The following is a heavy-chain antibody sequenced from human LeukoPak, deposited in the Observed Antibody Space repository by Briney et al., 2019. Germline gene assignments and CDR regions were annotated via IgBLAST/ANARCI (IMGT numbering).Heavy chain of an antibody. J-gene: IGHJ4*02. CDR3: ARGDPYYDILTGYSPLDY. CDR1: GFTVSSNY. D-gene: IGHD3-9*01. CDR2: IYSGGST. V-gene: IGHV3-53*01. Sequence: GGSLRLSCAASGFTVSSNYMSWVRQAPGKGLEWVSVIYSGGSTYYADSVKGRFTISRDNSKNTLYLQMNSLRAEDTAVYYCARGDPYYDILTGYSPLDYWGQGTLVTVSS.